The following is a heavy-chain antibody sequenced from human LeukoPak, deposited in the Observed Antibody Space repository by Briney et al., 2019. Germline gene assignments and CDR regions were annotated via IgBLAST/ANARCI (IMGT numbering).Heavy chain of an antibody. CDR3: ARDGRHRGYCSGGSCPTFDY. D-gene: IGHD2-15*01. Sequence: ASVKVSCKASGYTFTTHGISWVRQAPGQGLEWVGWIRGYNGNTDHAQKLQGRVTMTTDTSTNTAYMELRNLRSDDTAIYYCARDGRHRGYCSGGSCPTFDYWGQGTLVTVSS. CDR2: IRGYNGNT. V-gene: IGHV1-18*01. J-gene: IGHJ4*02. CDR1: GYTFTTHG.